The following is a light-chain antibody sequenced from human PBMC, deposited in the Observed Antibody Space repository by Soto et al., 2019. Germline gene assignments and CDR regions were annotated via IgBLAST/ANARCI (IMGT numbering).Light chain of an antibody. J-gene: IGKJ4*01. CDR2: AAS. CDR1: QGISSY. CDR3: QQYYRYPVA. V-gene: IGKV1-8*01. Sequence: AIRMTQSPSSFSASTGDRVTITCRASQGISSYLAWYQQKPGKAPKLLIYAASTLQSGVPSRFSGSGSGTDFPRTVSRLQSEDFPTCYCQQYYRYPVAFGGGTTVEIK.